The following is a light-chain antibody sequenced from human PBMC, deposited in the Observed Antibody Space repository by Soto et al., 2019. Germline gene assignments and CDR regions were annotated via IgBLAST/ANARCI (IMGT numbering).Light chain of an antibody. CDR1: SSDVGSYNL. V-gene: IGLV2-23*02. J-gene: IGLJ1*01. CDR2: EVS. CDR3: CSYAGSSTLV. Sequence: QSVLTQPASVSGSPGQSITISCTGTSSDVGSYNLVSWYQQHPGKAPKLMIYEVSKRPSGVSNRFSGSKSGNTGSLTISGLQAEDEADYYCCSYAGSSTLVFGTGTKLTVL.